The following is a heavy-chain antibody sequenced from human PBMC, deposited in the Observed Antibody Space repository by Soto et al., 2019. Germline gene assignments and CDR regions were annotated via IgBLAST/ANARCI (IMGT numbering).Heavy chain of an antibody. CDR2: IRYDGSQS. Sequence: QVQLVESGGGVVHPGRSLRLSCAASGFTFRSYAMHWVRQAPCQGLEWVAVIRYDGSQSHYADSVRGRFIITRDDPKNTLYLQMNSLTAEDTGVYSCARTTDTSMATWFDPRGHGTLGVVSP. D-gene: IGHD5-18*01. CDR1: GFTFRSYA. CDR3: ARTTDTSMATWFDP. V-gene: IGHV3-33*01. J-gene: IGHJ5*02.